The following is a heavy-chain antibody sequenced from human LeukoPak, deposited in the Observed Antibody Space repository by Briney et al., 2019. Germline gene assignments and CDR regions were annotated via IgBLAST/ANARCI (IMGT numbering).Heavy chain of an antibody. CDR3: ARVWEYQNAIVPYYFDY. J-gene: IGHJ4*02. V-gene: IGHV1-18*01. D-gene: IGHD2-2*01. Sequence: ASVKVSCKASGYTFTSYGISWVRQAPGQGLEWMGWISAYNGNTNYAQKLQGRVTMTTDTSTSTAYMELRSLRSDDTAVYYCARVWEYQNAIVPYYFDYWGQGTLVTVSS. CDR1: GYTFTSYG. CDR2: ISAYNGNT.